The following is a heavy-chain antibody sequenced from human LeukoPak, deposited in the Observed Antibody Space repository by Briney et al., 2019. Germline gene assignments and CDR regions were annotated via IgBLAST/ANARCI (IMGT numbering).Heavy chain of an antibody. J-gene: IGHJ2*01. D-gene: IGHD3-10*01. V-gene: IGHV4-4*07. CDR3: ARGNPQRITMVRGVTPTFYWYFDL. CDR1: GGSISSYC. CDR2: IYTSGST. Sequence: PSETLSLTCTVSGGSISSYCWSWIRQPAGKGLEWIGRIYTSGSTNYNPSLKSRVTISVDTSKNQFSLKLSSVTAADTAVYYCARGNPQRITMVRGVTPTFYWYFDLWGRGTLVTVSS.